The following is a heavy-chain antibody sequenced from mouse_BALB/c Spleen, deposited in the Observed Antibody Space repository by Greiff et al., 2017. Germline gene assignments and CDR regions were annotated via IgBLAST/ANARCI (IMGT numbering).Heavy chain of an antibody. CDR3: ARRGNYYGSSHYAMDY. V-gene: IGHV1-39*01. J-gene: IGHJ4*01. Sequence: EVKLVESGPELEKPGASVKISCKASGYSFTGYNMNWVKQSNGKSLEWIGNIDPYYGGTSYNQKFKGKATLTVDKSSSTAYMQLKSLTSEDSAVYYCARRGNYYGSSHYAMDYWGQGTSVTVSS. D-gene: IGHD1-1*01. CDR2: IDPYYGGT. CDR1: GYSFTGYN.